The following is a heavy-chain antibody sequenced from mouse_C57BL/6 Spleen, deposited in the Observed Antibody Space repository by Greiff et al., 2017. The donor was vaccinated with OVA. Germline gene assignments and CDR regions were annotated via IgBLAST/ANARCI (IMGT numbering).Heavy chain of an antibody. Sequence: EVHLVESGGGLVQPGGSMKLSCVASGFTFSNYWMNWVRQSPEKGLEWVAQIRLKSDNYATHYAESVKGRFTISRDDSKSSVYLQMNNLRAEDTGIYYCTPIYDGYYDAMDYWGQGTSVTVSS. CDR1: GFTFSNYW. J-gene: IGHJ4*01. D-gene: IGHD2-3*01. V-gene: IGHV6-3*01. CDR3: TPIYDGYYDAMDY. CDR2: IRLKSDNYAT.